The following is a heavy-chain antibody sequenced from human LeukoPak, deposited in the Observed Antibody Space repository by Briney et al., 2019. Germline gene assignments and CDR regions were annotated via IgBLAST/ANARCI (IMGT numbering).Heavy chain of an antibody. V-gene: IGHV3-7*01. CDR2: IKQDGSEI. CDR3: ARLKEQWLVRHAFDI. Sequence: GGSLRLSCAASGFTFSSYSMNWVRQAPGKGLEWVANIKQDGSEIYYVDSVRGRFTISRDNAKNSLYLQMNSLRDEDTAVYYCARLKEQWLVRHAFDIWGQGTVVTVSS. D-gene: IGHD6-19*01. CDR1: GFTFSSYS. J-gene: IGHJ3*02.